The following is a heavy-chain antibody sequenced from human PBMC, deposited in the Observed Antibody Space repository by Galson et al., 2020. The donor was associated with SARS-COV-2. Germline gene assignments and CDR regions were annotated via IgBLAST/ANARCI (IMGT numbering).Heavy chain of an antibody. V-gene: IGHV1-18*04. CDR2: ISAYNGNT. CDR1: GYTFTSYG. Sequence: ASVKVSCKASGYTFTSYGISWVRQAPGQGLEWMGWISAYNGNTNYAQKLQGRVTMTTDTSTSTAYMELRSLRSDDTAVYYCAREVENCSGGSCYSFFDYWGQGTLVTVSS. CDR3: AREVENCSGGSCYSFFDY. D-gene: IGHD2-15*01. J-gene: IGHJ4*02.